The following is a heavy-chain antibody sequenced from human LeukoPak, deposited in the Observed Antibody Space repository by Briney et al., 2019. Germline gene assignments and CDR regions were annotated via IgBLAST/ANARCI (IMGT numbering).Heavy chain of an antibody. Sequence: SETLSLTCAVYGGSFSGYYWSWIRQPPGKGLEWIGEINHSGSTNYNPSLKSRVTISVDTSKNQFSLKLTSVTAADTAMYYCATVLSSYFDYWGQGTLVTVSS. D-gene: IGHD3-3*01. V-gene: IGHV4-34*01. CDR3: ATVLSSYFDY. CDR1: GGSFSGYY. J-gene: IGHJ4*02. CDR2: INHSGST.